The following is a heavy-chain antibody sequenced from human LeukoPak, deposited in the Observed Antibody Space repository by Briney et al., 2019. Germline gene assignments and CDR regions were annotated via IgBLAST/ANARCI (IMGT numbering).Heavy chain of an antibody. CDR1: GITVTSNY. V-gene: IGHV3-66*01. D-gene: IGHD6-6*01. J-gene: IGHJ4*02. CDR2: IYSGDST. Sequence: GGSLRLSCAASGITVTSNYMSWVRQAPGKGLEWVSVIYSGDSTYYIDSVKGRFTISRDNSKNTLYLQMNSLRAEDTAVYFCAIRGSSYFDYWGQGTLVTVSS. CDR3: AIRGSSYFDY.